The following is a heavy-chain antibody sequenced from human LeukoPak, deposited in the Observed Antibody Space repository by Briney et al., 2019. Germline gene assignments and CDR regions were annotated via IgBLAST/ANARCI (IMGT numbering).Heavy chain of an antibody. D-gene: IGHD3-22*01. V-gene: IGHV3-9*01. CDR2: ISGNNGSI. CDR1: GSNFEDYA. J-gene: IGHJ3*01. Sequence: GGSLRLSCAASGSNFEDYAMHWVRQVPGKGLEWVAGISGNNGSIGYADSVKGRLTIFRNNARDFLDLQMNSLRAEDTALYYCAKSFYYDSSGFSANGVFDVRGQGTMVTVSS. CDR3: AKSFYYDSSGFSANGVFDV.